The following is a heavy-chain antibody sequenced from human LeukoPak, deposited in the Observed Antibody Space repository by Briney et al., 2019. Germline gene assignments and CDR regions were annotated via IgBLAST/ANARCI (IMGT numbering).Heavy chain of an antibody. J-gene: IGHJ4*02. Sequence: PGGSLRLSCEASGFRLGNYWMTWVRQAPGKGLEWVADINEDGSKIYSLDSVKGRFTISRDNAKNSLSLQLNTLRAEDTAVYYCARWSHVSGRWFLDNWGRGTLVSVSS. CDR3: ARWSHVSGRWFLDN. D-gene: IGHD3-10*01. V-gene: IGHV3-7*05. CDR1: GFRLGNYW. CDR2: INEDGSKI.